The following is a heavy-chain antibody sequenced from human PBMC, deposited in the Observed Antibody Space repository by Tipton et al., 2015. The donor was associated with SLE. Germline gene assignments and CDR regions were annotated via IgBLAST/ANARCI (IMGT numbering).Heavy chain of an antibody. Sequence: TLSLTCDVSGGSFSDFLWSWIRQPPGKGLQWVGEINHSGSTNYNPSLKSRVTISLDTSKNQFSLRLSSVTAADTAVYYCARDEYRYDTTGYHLLGHFDFWGQGTLVTVSS. CDR3: ARDEYRYDTTGYHLLGHFDF. D-gene: IGHD3-22*01. CDR1: GGSFSDFL. J-gene: IGHJ4*02. CDR2: INHSGST. V-gene: IGHV4-34*01.